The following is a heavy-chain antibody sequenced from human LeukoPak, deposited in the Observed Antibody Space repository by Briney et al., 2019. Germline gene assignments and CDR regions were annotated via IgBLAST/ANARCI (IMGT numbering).Heavy chain of an antibody. CDR3: ARDFEISTYP. V-gene: IGHV4-39*07. CDR1: GDSIRADNYY. Sequence: SETLSLTCIVSGDSIRADNYYWAWIRQPPGKGLEWIGSIYYSGSTYYNPSLKSRVTISVDTSKNQFSLKLSSVTAADTAVYYCARDFEISTYPWGQGTTVTVSS. D-gene: IGHD3-3*01. J-gene: IGHJ6*02. CDR2: IYYSGST.